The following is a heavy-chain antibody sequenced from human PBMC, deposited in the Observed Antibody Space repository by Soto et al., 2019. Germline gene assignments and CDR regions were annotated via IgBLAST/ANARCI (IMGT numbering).Heavy chain of an antibody. Sequence: SETLSLTCTVSGGSISSYYWSWIRQPPGKGLEWNGYIYYSGSTNYNPSLKSRVTMAVDTSKNQFSLKLSSVTAADTAVYYCARHCSGGSCYYAFDIWGQGTMVTVSS. V-gene: IGHV4-59*08. CDR1: GGSISSYY. J-gene: IGHJ3*02. CDR3: ARHCSGGSCYYAFDI. CDR2: IYYSGST. D-gene: IGHD2-15*01.